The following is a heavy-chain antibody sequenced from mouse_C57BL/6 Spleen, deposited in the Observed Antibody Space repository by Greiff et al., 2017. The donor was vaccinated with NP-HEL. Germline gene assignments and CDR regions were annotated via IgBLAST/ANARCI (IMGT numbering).Heavy chain of an antibody. V-gene: IGHV1-85*01. CDR1: GYTFTSYD. CDR3: PREDYGSSARGYAMDY. D-gene: IGHD1-1*01. Sequence: QVHVKQSGPELVKPGASVKLSCKASGYTFTSYDINWVKQRPGQGLEWIGWIYPRDGSTKYNEKFKGTATLTVDTSSSTAYMERHSLTSDDSAVYFCPREDYGSSARGYAMDYWGQGTSVTVSS. CDR2: IYPRDGST. J-gene: IGHJ4*01.